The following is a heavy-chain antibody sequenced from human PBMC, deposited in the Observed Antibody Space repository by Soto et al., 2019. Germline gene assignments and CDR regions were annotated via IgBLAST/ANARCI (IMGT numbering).Heavy chain of an antibody. CDR2: IYYSGST. Sequence: SETLSLSCTVSGGSISSYYWSGIRQPPGKGLEWIGYIYYSGSTNYNPSLKSRVTISVDTSKNQFSLKLSSVTAADTAVYYCARVGDYYYYYGMDVWGQGTTVTVSS. CDR1: GGSISSYY. J-gene: IGHJ6*02. D-gene: IGHD2-21*02. V-gene: IGHV4-59*01. CDR3: ARVGDYYYYYGMDV.